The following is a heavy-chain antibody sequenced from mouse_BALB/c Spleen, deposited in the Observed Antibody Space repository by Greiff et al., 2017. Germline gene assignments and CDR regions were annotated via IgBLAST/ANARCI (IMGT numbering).Heavy chain of an antibody. CDR2: ISYDGSN. Sequence: ESGPGLVKPSQSLSLTCSVTGYSITSGYYWNWIRQFPGNKLEWMGYISYDGSNNYNPSLKNRISITRDTSKNQFFLKLNSVTTEDTATYYCARGDYYGYDRAWFAYWGQGTLVTVSA. J-gene: IGHJ3*01. V-gene: IGHV3-6*02. CDR3: ARGDYYGYDRAWFAY. CDR1: GYSITSGYY. D-gene: IGHD2-2*01.